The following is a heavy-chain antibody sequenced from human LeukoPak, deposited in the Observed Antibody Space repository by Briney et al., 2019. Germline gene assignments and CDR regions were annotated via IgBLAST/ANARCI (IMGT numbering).Heavy chain of an antibody. CDR2: IYTSGST. CDR1: GGSISSGSYY. D-gene: IGHD3-22*01. CDR3: ARVPQYYYDRSGYYYYFDY. J-gene: IGHJ4*02. V-gene: IGHV4-61*02. Sequence: TLSLTCTVSGGSISSGSYYWSWLRQPAGKGLEWIGRIYTSGSTNYNPSLKSRVTISVDTSKNQFSLKLSSVTAADTAVYYCARVPQYYYDRSGYYYYFDYWGQGTLVTVSS.